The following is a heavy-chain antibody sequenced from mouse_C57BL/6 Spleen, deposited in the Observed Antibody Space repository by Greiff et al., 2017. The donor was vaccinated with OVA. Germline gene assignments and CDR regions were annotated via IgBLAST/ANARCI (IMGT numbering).Heavy chain of an antibody. J-gene: IGHJ1*03. CDR1: GFTFSSYA. CDR3: ARAGIDGYYWYFDV. Sequence: EVQVVESGGGLVKPGGSLKLSCAASGFTFSSYAMSWVRQTPEKRLEWVATISDGGSYTYYPDNVKGRVTISRDNAKNNLYLQMSHLKSEDTAMYYWARAGIDGYYWYFDVWGTGTTVTVSS. CDR2: ISDGGSYT. D-gene: IGHD2-3*01. V-gene: IGHV5-4*01.